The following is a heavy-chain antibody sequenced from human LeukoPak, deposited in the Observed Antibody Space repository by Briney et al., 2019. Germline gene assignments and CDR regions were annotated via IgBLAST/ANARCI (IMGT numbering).Heavy chain of an antibody. CDR1: GYTFTSYD. Sequence: ASVKVSCKASGYTFTSYDINWVRQATGQGREWMGWMNPNSGNTGYAQKFQGRVTMTKNTSISTAYMELSSLRSEDTAVYYCARGRNPWRFGVVIQTRNWFDPWGQGTLVTVSS. CDR2: MNPNSGNT. V-gene: IGHV1-8*01. D-gene: IGHD3-3*01. CDR3: ARGRNPWRFGVVIQTRNWFDP. J-gene: IGHJ5*02.